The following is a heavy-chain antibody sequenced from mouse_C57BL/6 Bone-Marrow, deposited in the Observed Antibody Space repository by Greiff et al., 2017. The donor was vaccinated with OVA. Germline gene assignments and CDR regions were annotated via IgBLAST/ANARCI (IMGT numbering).Heavy chain of an antibody. CDR2: IDPSDSYT. D-gene: IGHD1-1*01. J-gene: IGHJ1*03. CDR3: ARSPYYYGGGYFDV. Sequence: QVQLQQPGAELVKPGASVKLSCKASGYTFTSYWMQWVKQRPGQGLEWIGEIDPSDSYTNYNQKFKGKATLTVDTSSSTAHMQLSSLTSEDSAVYYCARSPYYYGGGYFDVWGTGTTVTVSS. CDR1: GYTFTSYW. V-gene: IGHV1-50*01.